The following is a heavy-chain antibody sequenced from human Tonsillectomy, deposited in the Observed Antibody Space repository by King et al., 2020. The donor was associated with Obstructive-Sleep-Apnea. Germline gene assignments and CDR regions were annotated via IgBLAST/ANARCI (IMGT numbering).Heavy chain of an antibody. V-gene: IGHV4-59*08. J-gene: IGHJ4*02. Sequence: VQLQESGPGLVKPSETLSLTCTVSGGSIGSYYWNWIRQSPGRGLEWIGYIDDSGYTNYNPSLKSRVTISIDTSMNQFSLRLISVTAADTAVYSCSRMVAARVNYFDYWGQGTLVTVSS. CDR2: IDDSGYT. CDR3: SRMVAARVNYFDY. CDR1: GGSIGSYY. D-gene: IGHD5-18*01.